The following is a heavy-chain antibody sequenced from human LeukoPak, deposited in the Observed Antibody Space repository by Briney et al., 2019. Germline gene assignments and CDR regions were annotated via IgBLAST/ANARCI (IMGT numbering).Heavy chain of an antibody. CDR1: GGSISTYY. J-gene: IGHJ4*02. CDR3: ARSGGYSSSWSL. V-gene: IGHV4-59*01. CDR2: IYYSGGT. Sequence: SETLSLTCTVSGGSISTYYWSWIRQPPGKGLEWIGCIYYSGGTNYNPSLKSRVTISVDTSKNQFSLKLNSVTAADTAVYYCARSGGYSSSWSLWGQGTLVSVSS. D-gene: IGHD6-13*01.